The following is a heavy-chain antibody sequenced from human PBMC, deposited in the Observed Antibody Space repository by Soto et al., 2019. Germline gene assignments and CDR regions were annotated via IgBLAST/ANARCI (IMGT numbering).Heavy chain of an antibody. V-gene: IGHV3-23*01. D-gene: IGHD2-8*01. CDR2: LVGNGGDK. CDR3: AEDLIANNGVWEAFDM. J-gene: IGHJ3*02. CDR1: GFRFCAHS. Sequence: GGSPRLSFATSGFRFCAHSLKSGPPAPGEGLQWVSGLVGNGGDKTYADSVRGRFTVSRDNSMNTLYLQMNNLRDEDTAVYYCAEDLIANNGVWEAFDMWGRGTKVTVS.